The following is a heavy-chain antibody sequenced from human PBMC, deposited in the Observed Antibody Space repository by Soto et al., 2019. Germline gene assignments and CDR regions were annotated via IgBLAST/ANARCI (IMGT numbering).Heavy chain of an antibody. J-gene: IGHJ6*03. Sequence: SETLSLTCAVYGGSFSGYYWSWIRQPPGKGLEWIGEINHSGSTNYNPSLKSRVTISVDTSKNQFSLKLSSVTAADTAVYYCARGKATVTTFRSYYHMDVWFKGTTVTDPS. CDR1: GGSFSGYY. CDR2: INHSGST. CDR3: ARGKATVTTFRSYYHMDV. V-gene: IGHV4-34*01. D-gene: IGHD4-4*01.